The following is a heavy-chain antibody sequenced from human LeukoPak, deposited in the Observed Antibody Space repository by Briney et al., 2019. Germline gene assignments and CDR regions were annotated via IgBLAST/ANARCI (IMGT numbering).Heavy chain of an antibody. J-gene: IGHJ5*02. CDR1: GFTFSSYA. Sequence: GGSLRLSCAASGFTFSSYAISWVRQAPGKGLEWVSAISGSGGSTYYADSVKGRFTISRDNSKNTLYLQMNSLRAEDTAVYYCAKVGSRMVRGVINWFDPWGQGNLVTVSS. CDR3: AKVGSRMVRGVINWFDP. V-gene: IGHV3-23*01. D-gene: IGHD3-10*01. CDR2: ISGSGGST.